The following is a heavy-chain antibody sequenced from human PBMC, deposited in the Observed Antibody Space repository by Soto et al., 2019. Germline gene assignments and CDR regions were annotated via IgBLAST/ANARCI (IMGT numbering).Heavy chain of an antibody. CDR2: IYYNGDT. J-gene: IGHJ4*02. V-gene: IGHV4-31*03. Sequence: QVQLQESGPGLVKPSQTLSLTCTVSGGSISSGGYYWSWLRQHPGKGLEWIGYIYYNGDTYYNPSLKSSVSISIDTSKNQFSLRLTSVTAADTAVYYCARSHRDNWGTPDYFDSWGQGTLVTVSS. CDR3: ARSHRDNWGTPDYFDS. CDR1: GGSISSGGYY. D-gene: IGHD7-27*01.